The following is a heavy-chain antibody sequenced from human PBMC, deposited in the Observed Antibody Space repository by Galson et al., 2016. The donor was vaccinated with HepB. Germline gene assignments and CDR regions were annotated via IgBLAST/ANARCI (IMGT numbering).Heavy chain of an antibody. D-gene: IGHD3-16*02. Sequence: SLRLSCAASGFSFNTYTMNWVRQAPGKGLEWVSSISSRSKHMYYADSLKGRFTISRDNTKNSLFLLMNSLRAEDTAVYYCARNLNVITSGGVIVTDAFDIWGQGTMFTVSP. CDR1: GFSFNTYT. J-gene: IGHJ3*02. CDR2: ISSRSKHM. V-gene: IGHV3-21*01. CDR3: ARNLNVITSGGVIVTDAFDI.